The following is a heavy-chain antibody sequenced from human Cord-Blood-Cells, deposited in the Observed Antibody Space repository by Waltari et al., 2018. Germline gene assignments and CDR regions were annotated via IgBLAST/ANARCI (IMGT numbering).Heavy chain of an antibody. D-gene: IGHD3-22*01. J-gene: IGHJ4*02. CDR1: GGTFSSYA. V-gene: IGHV1-69*01. Sequence: VKKPGSSVKVSCKASGGTFSSYAISWVRQAPGQGLEWMGGIITIFGTANYAQKFQGRVTITADESTSTAYMELSSLRSEDTAVYYCARNPTYYYDSSGYFFDYWGQGTLVTVSS. CDR3: ARNPTYYYDSSGYFFDY. CDR2: IITIFGTA.